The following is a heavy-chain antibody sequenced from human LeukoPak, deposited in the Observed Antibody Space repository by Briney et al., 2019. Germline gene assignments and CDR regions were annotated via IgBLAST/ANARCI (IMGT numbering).Heavy chain of an antibody. CDR2: INPNSGGT. CDR1: GYTFTGYY. J-gene: IGHJ4*02. Sequence: ASVKVSCKASGYTFTGYYMHWVRQAPGQGLKWMGWINPNSGGTNYAQKFQGRVNMTRDTSISTAYMELSRLRSDDTAVYYCARVKEGYIVATRVFDYWGQGTLVTVSS. CDR3: ARVKEGYIVATRVFDY. V-gene: IGHV1-2*02. D-gene: IGHD5-12*01.